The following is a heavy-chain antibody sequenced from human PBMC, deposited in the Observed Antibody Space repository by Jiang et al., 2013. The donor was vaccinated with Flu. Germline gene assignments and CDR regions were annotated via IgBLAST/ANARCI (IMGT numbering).Heavy chain of an antibody. D-gene: IGHD2-2*01. CDR2: IIPIFGTA. V-gene: IGHV1-69*01. CDR1: GGTFSSYA. J-gene: IGHJ3*02. CDR3: ARGRDAYCSSTSCRPDAFDI. Sequence: VQLVESGAEVKKPGSSVKVSCKASGGTFSSYAISWVRQAPGQGLEWMGGIIPIFGTANYAQKFQGRVTITADESTSTAYMELSSLRSEDTAVYYCARGRDAYCSSTSCRPDAFDIWGQGTMVTVSS.